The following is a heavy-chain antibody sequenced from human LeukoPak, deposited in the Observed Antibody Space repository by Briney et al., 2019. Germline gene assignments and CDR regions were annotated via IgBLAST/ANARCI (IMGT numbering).Heavy chain of an antibody. D-gene: IGHD3-3*01. Sequence: SETLSLTCSVSGGSITSSIYYWGWIRQPPGKGLEWIGSIYYSGNTYYNPSLKSRVTISVDTSKNQFSLKLSSVTAADTAVYYCARQTKGIFGVVILFFDHWGQGTLATVSS. J-gene: IGHJ4*02. CDR3: ARQTKGIFGVVILFFDH. CDR1: GGSITSSIYY. V-gene: IGHV4-39*01. CDR2: IYYSGNT.